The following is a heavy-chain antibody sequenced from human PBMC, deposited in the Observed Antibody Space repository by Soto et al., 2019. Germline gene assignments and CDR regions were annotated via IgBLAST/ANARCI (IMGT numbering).Heavy chain of an antibody. CDR3: AREVSHGYVLRGMDV. CDR2: INSDGSSI. D-gene: IGHD5-18*01. Sequence: EVPLVESGGGLVQPGGSVRLSCAASKFTITSYWMHWVRQAPGKGLVWVSRINSDGSSISYADAVKGRFTNSRDNAMNTLDLQMNSLRVEDTAVYYGAREVSHGYVLRGMDVWGQGTTVTVFS. CDR1: KFTITSYW. V-gene: IGHV3-74*01. J-gene: IGHJ6*02.